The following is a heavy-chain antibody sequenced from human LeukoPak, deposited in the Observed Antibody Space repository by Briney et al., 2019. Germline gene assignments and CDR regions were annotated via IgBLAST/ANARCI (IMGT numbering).Heavy chain of an antibody. J-gene: IGHJ4*02. CDR1: GFTFSSYS. CDR3: ASAGY. Sequence: GGSLRLSCAASGFTFSSYSMKWVRQAPGKGLEWVSYISSSSSTIYYADSVKGRFIISRDNAKNSLYLQMNSLRAEDTAVYYCASAGYWGQGTLVTVSS. V-gene: IGHV3-48*01. CDR2: ISSSSSTI.